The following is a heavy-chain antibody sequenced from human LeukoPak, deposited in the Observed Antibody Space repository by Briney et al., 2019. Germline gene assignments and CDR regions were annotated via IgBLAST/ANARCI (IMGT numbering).Heavy chain of an antibody. D-gene: IGHD3-10*01. CDR2: IYYSGST. CDR3: ARGGVGNWFDP. Sequence: RQPPGEGLEWIGYIYYSGSTNYNPSLKSRVTISVDTSKNQFSLKLSSVTAADTAVYYCARGGVGNWFDPWGQGTLVTVSS. V-gene: IGHV4-59*01. J-gene: IGHJ5*02.